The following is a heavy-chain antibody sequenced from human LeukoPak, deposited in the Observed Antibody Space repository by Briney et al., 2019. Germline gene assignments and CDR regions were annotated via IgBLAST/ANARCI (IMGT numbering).Heavy chain of an antibody. CDR2: ISSSSSYI. CDR3: ARGGLRFLEWLLPSMDV. CDR1: GFTFSSYS. V-gene: IGHV3-21*01. Sequence: AGGSLRLSCSASGFTFSSYSMNWVRQAPGKGLEWVSSISSSSSYIYYANSVKGRFTLCRDNAKNSLYLQMNRLRAEDTAVYYCARGGLRFLEWLLPSMDVWGQGTTVTVSS. D-gene: IGHD3-3*01. J-gene: IGHJ6*02.